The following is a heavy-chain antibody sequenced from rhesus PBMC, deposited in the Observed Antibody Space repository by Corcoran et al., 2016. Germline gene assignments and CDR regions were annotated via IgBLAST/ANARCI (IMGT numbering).Heavy chain of an antibody. CDR1: GGSISDSYR. CDR2: IYGSRTSN. CDR3: ARREHNIWTGYYSDY. D-gene: IGHD3-3*01. V-gene: IGHV4S10*01. J-gene: IGHJ4*01. Sequence: QVKLQQWGEGLVKPSETLSLTCAVSGGSISDSYRWRWIRPPPGKGLEWIGYIYGSRTSNNYNPSLKSRVTISKATSKNQFSLKLSSVTAADTAVYYCARREHNIWTGYYSDYWGQGVLVTVSS.